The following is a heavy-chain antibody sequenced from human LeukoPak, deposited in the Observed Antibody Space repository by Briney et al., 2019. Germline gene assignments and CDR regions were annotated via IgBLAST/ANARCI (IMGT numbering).Heavy chain of an antibody. CDR3: ARTANFAAGYYIDY. CDR1: GFTFSSYN. CDR2: ISGSSRHK. Sequence: GGSLRVSCAASGFTFSSYNMNWVRQAPGKGLEWVSSISGSSRHKYYADSGKGRFTISRDNAKNSLYLQMNSLRAEDTAVYYCARTANFAAGYYIDYWGQGTLVTVSS. V-gene: IGHV3-21*01. J-gene: IGHJ4*02. D-gene: IGHD6-13*01.